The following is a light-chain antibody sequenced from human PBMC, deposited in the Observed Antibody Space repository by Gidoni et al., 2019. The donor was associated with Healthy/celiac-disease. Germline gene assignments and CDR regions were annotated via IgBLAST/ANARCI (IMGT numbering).Light chain of an antibody. CDR3: QQYNNWPPIT. CDR1: QSVSSN. V-gene: IGKV3-15*01. CDR2: GAS. Sequence: EIVMTQSPATLSVSPGERATLSCRVSQSVSSNLAWYQQKPGQAPRLLIYGASTRATGIPARFSGSGSGTEFTLTISRLQSEDFAVYYCQQYNNWPPITFXQXTRLEIK. J-gene: IGKJ5*01.